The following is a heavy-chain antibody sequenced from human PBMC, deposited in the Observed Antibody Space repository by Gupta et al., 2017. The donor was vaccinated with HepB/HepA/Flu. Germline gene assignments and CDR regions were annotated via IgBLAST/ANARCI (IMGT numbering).Heavy chain of an antibody. V-gene: IGHV4-39*01. D-gene: IGHD2-8*01. CDR3: ASTPLDIVRRVYAANFDY. CDR1: GGSISSSSYY. Sequence: QLQLQESGPGLVKPSETLSLTCTVSGGSISSSSYYWGWIRQPPGKGLEWIGSIYYSGSTYYNTSLKRRVTISVDTSKNQFSRKLSSVTAAETAVYDCASTPLDIVRRVYAANFDYWGQGTLVTVSS. CDR2: IYYSGST. J-gene: IGHJ4*02.